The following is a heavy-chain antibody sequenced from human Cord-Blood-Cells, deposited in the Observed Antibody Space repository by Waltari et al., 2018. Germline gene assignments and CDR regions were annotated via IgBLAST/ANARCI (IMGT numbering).Heavy chain of an antibody. J-gene: IGHJ4*02. D-gene: IGHD5-12*01. CDR3: ARDLAVGYSGYGFDY. Sequence: QVQLVQSGAEVKKPGSSVKVSCKASGGTSSSYTISWLRHAPGQGLEWMGRIIPILGIANYAKKFQGRVTITADKSTSTAYMELSSLRSEDTAVYYCARDLAVGYSGYGFDYWGQGTLVTVSS. CDR1: GGTSSSYT. V-gene: IGHV1-69*08. CDR2: IIPILGIA.